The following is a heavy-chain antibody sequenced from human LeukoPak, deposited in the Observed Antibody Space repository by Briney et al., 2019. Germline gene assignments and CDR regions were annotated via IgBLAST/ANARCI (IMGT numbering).Heavy chain of an antibody. J-gene: IGHJ4*02. CDR2: ISGSGGST. D-gene: IGHD3-22*01. CDR1: GFTFSSYA. Sequence: GGSLRLSCAASGFTFSSYAMSWVRQAPGKGREGVSAISGSGGSTYYADSVKGRFTISRDNSKNTLYLQMNSLRAEDTAVYYCAKDPTTMIVMTDGVDYWGQGTLVTVSS. CDR3: AKDPTTMIVMTDGVDY. V-gene: IGHV3-23*01.